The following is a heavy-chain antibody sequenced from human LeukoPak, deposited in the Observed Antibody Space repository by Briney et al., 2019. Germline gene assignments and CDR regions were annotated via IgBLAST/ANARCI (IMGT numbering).Heavy chain of an antibody. J-gene: IGHJ5*02. CDR3: ARGLNGSVNNPFDP. D-gene: IGHD3-10*01. Sequence: SETLTLTCAVYAGSFSGYYWSWIRQPPGKGLEWIGEINHSGSTNYNPSLKSRVTISVGTSKNQFSLKLSSVTAADTAVYYCARGLNGSVNNPFDPWGQGTLLTVSS. CDR1: AGSFSGYY. V-gene: IGHV4-34*01. CDR2: INHSGST.